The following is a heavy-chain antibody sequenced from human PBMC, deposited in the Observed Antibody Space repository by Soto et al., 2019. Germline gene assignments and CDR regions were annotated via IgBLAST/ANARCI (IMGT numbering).Heavy chain of an antibody. CDR1: GFTFGDHF. V-gene: IGHV3-72*01. J-gene: IGHJ4*02. D-gene: IGHD3-16*01. Sequence: QPGGSLRLSCAASGFTFGDHFIDWVRQAPGKGLEWVARTKNKANAFTTEYAASVKGRFTISRDDSRKSVSLQMNSLRAEDTAVYYCARDLPNMPGEALWGQGTLVTVSS. CDR2: TKNKANAFTT. CDR3: ARDLPNMPGEAL.